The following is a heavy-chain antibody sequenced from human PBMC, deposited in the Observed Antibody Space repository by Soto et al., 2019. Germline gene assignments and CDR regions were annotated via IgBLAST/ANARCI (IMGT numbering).Heavy chain of an antibody. CDR3: ARGGGGSQFLWFGP. V-gene: IGHV4-38-2*01. J-gene: IGHJ5*02. Sequence: LSLTCAVSGYSINSGYYLVWIRQTPGKGLEWIGSIHHSEKSYNNPSLRSRVTMSLDTSKNQFSLTLTSVTAADTGVYYCARGGGGSQFLWFGPWGQGILVTVSS. CDR1: GYSINSGYY. D-gene: IGHD2-15*01. CDR2: IHHSEKS.